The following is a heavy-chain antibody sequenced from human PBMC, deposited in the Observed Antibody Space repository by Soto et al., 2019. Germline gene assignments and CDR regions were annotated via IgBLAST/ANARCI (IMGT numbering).Heavy chain of an antibody. CDR1: GYTFTSYA. Sequence: QVQLVQSGAEVKKPGASVKVSCKASGYTFTSYAMHWVRQAPGQRLEWMGWINAGNGNTKYSQKFQGRVTITRDTSASTAYMELSSLRSEDTAVYYCARQKGLAAASRAYYYYYGMDVWGQGTTVTVSS. D-gene: IGHD6-13*01. V-gene: IGHV1-3*01. CDR2: INAGNGNT. J-gene: IGHJ6*02. CDR3: ARQKGLAAASRAYYYYYGMDV.